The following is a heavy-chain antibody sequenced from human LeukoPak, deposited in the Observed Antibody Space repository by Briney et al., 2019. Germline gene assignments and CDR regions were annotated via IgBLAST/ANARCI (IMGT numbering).Heavy chain of an antibody. D-gene: IGHD3-10*01. CDR3: ARFPPRQYYYGSGSYYKGAFDI. V-gene: IGHV1-8*01. Sequence: ASVKVSCKASGYTFTSYDIYWVRQATGQGLEWMGWMNPNSGNTGYAQKFQGRVTMTRNTSISTAYMELSSLRSEDTAVYYCARFPPRQYYYGSGSYYKGAFDIWGQGTMVTVSS. J-gene: IGHJ3*02. CDR1: GYTFTSYD. CDR2: MNPNSGNT.